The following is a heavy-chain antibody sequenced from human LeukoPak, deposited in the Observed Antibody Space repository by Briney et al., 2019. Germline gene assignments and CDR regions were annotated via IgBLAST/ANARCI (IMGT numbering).Heavy chain of an antibody. J-gene: IGHJ4*02. CDR1: GYTFTGYY. V-gene: IGHV1-2*02. Sequence: ASVKVSCKASGYTFTGYYMHWVRQAPGQGLEWMGWINPNSGGTNYAQKFQGRVTMTRDTSISTAYMELSRLRSDDTAVYYCARGPRGYYDSGGYGYWGQGTLVTVSS. D-gene: IGHD3-22*01. CDR2: INPNSGGT. CDR3: ARGPRGYYDSGGYGY.